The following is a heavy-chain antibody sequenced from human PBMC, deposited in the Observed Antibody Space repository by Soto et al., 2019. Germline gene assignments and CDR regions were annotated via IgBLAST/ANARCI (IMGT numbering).Heavy chain of an antibody. CDR1: EYSLTSYW. CDR2: IYPGDSDT. CDR3: ARPREAGKNYYGVDV. D-gene: IGHD6-19*01. J-gene: IGHJ6*02. Sequence: PGEPKKISWKGSEYSLTSYWSGWVRQMTGKGLEWMGIIYPGDSDTRYSPSFQGQVTISADKSISTAYLQWSSLKASDTAMYYCARPREAGKNYYGVDVWGQGTTVTVSS. V-gene: IGHV5-51*01.